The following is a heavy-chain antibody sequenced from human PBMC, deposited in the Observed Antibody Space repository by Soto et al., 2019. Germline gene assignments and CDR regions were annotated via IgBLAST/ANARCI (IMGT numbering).Heavy chain of an antibody. CDR3: ARVLSRYDYVWGSYPEYFDY. J-gene: IGHJ4*02. CDR2: INSDGSST. CDR1: GFTFSRYW. V-gene: IGHV3-74*01. D-gene: IGHD3-16*02. Sequence: HPGGSLRLSCSASGFTFSRYWMHWVRKAPGKGLVWVSRINSDGSSTTYADSVKGRFTISRDNAKNTQYLQMNSLRAEDTAVYYCARVLSRYDYVWGSYPEYFDYWGQGLLVTVSS.